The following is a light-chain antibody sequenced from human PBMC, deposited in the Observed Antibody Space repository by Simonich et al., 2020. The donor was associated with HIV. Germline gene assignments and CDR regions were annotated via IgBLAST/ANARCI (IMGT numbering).Light chain of an antibody. Sequence: EIVMTQSPATLSVSPGERATLSCRASQSVSSNLAWYQQKPGQAPRLLIDGASSRATGIPDRFSGSGSGTDFTLTISRLEPEDFAVYYCQQYGTSSTFGGGTKVEIK. CDR1: QSVSSN. CDR3: QQYGTSST. CDR2: GAS. V-gene: IGKV3-20*01. J-gene: IGKJ4*01.